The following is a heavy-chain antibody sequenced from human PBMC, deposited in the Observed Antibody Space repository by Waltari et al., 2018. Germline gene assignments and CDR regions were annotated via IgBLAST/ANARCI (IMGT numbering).Heavy chain of an antibody. V-gene: IGHV1-2*02. Sequence: QVQLVQSGAEVKKPGASVTVSCKASGYTFTGYYMHWVRQAPGQGLEWMGWINPNSGGTNYAQKFQGRVTISRDNSKNTLYLQMNSLRAEDTAVYYCAKDRSRFLEWLSTANDAFDIWGQGTMVTVSS. J-gene: IGHJ3*02. CDR3: AKDRSRFLEWLSTANDAFDI. CDR2: INPNSGGT. CDR1: GYTFTGYY. D-gene: IGHD3-3*01.